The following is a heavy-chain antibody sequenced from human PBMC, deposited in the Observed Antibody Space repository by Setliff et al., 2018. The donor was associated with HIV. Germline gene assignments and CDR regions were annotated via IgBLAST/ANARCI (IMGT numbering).Heavy chain of an antibody. Sequence: SETLSLTCTVSGGSITRTPYYWGWIRQPPGKGLEWIGSVYHSGSANYNPSLKSRVIISIDKSKNKFSLKVSSVTAADTAVYYCARILVAAAGTGFDPWGQGILVTVSS. CDR2: VYHSGSA. CDR3: ARILVAAAGTGFDP. D-gene: IGHD6-13*01. CDR1: GGSITRTPYY. V-gene: IGHV4-39*07. J-gene: IGHJ5*02.